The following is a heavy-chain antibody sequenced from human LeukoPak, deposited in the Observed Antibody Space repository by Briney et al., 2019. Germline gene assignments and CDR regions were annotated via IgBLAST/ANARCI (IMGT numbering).Heavy chain of an antibody. D-gene: IGHD4-17*01. Sequence: PGGSLRLSCAASGFTFSSYAMHWVRQAPGKGLEWVAGISWNSGSIGYADSVKGRFTISRDNAKNSLYLQMNSLRAEDTALYYCAKDKDYGDYVFDYWGQGTLVTVSS. CDR2: ISWNSGSI. CDR3: AKDKDYGDYVFDY. V-gene: IGHV3-9*01. J-gene: IGHJ4*02. CDR1: GFTFSSYA.